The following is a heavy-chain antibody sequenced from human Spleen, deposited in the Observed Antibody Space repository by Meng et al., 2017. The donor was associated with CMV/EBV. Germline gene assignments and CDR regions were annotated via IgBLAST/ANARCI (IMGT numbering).Heavy chain of an antibody. Sequence: SGFSFRHYALCWVRRVPEEGLDWISTISRSGERTWYTDSVKGRFTISRDNSKNTVYLQMNSLRAEDTAVYSCAKTGGPNDLMDVWFDPWGQGTLVTVSS. D-gene: IGHD1-1*01. CDR2: ISRSGERT. J-gene: IGHJ5*02. CDR1: GFSFRHYA. CDR3: AKTGGPNDLMDVWFDP. V-gene: IGHV3-23*01.